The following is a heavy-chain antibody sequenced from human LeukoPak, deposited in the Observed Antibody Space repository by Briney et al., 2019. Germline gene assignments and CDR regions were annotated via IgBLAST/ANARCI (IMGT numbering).Heavy chain of an antibody. V-gene: IGHV4-59*01. CDR2: THESGTT. D-gene: IGHD4-17*01. Sequence: SETLSLTCTVSGGSISSFFWNWIRQPPGKGLEWIAFTHESGTTNYDPSLKSRVTMSLDTSKNQFSLRLSSVTTADTAFYYCARSRGGYGDYGSWFDPWGQGTLVNVSP. CDR1: GGSISSFF. J-gene: IGHJ5*02. CDR3: ARSRGGYGDYGSWFDP.